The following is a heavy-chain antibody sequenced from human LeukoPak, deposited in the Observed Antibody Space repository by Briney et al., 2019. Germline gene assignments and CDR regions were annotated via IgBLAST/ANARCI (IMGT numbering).Heavy chain of an antibody. D-gene: IGHD3-3*01. Sequence: GSLRLSCAASGFTFSSYAMSWVRQAPGKGLEWASAISGSGGSTYYADSVKGRFTISRDNSKNTLYLQMNSLRAEDTAVYYCAAPYYDFWSGSPTPNDYWGQGTLVTVSS. J-gene: IGHJ4*02. CDR3: AAPYYDFWSGSPTPNDY. CDR2: ISGSGGST. V-gene: IGHV3-23*01. CDR1: GFTFSSYA.